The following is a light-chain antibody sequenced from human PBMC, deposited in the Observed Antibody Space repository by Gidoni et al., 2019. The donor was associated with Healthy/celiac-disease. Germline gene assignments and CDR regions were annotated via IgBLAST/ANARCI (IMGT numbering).Light chain of an antibody. CDR2: DAS. CDR3: QQYDNLRWGGTLT. J-gene: IGKJ4*01. CDR1: QDISNY. V-gene: IGKV1-33*01. Sequence: DIQMTQSPSSLSASVGDRVTITCQASQDISNYLNWYQQKPGKAPKLLIYDASNLETGVPSRFSGSGSGTDFTFTISSLQPEDIATYYCQQYDNLRWGGTLTFGGGTKVEIK.